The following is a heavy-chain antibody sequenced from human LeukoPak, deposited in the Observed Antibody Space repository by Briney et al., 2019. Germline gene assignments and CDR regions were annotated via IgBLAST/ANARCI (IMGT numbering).Heavy chain of an antibody. CDR2: INPNSGGT. D-gene: IGHD2-15*01. CDR3: ATDTVGYCSGGSCYGAYYYGMDV. J-gene: IGHJ6*02. CDR1: GYTFTGYY. Sequence: ASVKVSCKASGYTFTGYYMHWVRQAPGQGLEWMGWINPNSGGTNYAQKFQGWVTMTRDTSISTAYMELSRLRSDDTAVYYCATDTVGYCSGGSCYGAYYYGMDVWGQGTTVTVSS. V-gene: IGHV1-2*04.